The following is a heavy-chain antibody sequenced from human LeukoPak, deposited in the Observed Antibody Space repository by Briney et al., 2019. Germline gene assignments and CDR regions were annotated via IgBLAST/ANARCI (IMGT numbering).Heavy chain of an antibody. CDR1: GFTFSSYS. Sequence: GGSLRLSCAASGFTFSSYSMNWVRQAPGKGLEWVSSISSSSSYIYYADSVKGRFTISRDNAKNSLYLQMNSLRAEDTAVYYCARDFNGCCSSTSCYVSWFDPWGQGTLVTVSS. J-gene: IGHJ5*02. CDR3: ARDFNGCCSSTSCYVSWFDP. CDR2: ISSSSSYI. D-gene: IGHD2-2*01. V-gene: IGHV3-21*01.